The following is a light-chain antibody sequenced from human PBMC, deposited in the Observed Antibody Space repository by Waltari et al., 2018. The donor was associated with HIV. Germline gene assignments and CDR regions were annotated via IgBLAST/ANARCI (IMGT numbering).Light chain of an antibody. CDR3: SSYGGGNTVL. CDR1: SSDVGSFKY. V-gene: IGLV2-8*01. CDR2: DVT. Sequence: QSALTQPPSASGSPGQSVTISCTRTSSDVGSFKYVSWYQQHPAKAPKLMIYDVTKGPSGVPDRFSGSKSGNTASLTVSGLQAEDEADYYCSSYGGGNTVLFGGGTRLTVL. J-gene: IGLJ3*02.